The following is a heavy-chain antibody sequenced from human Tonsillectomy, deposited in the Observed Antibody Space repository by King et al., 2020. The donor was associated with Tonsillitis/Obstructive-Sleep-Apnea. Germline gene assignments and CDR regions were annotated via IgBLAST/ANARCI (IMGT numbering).Heavy chain of an antibody. CDR1: GHIFPTNW. J-gene: IGHJ4*02. CDR3: ASQSSGWLDY. V-gene: IGHV5-51*01. D-gene: IGHD6-19*01. CDR2: IYPRDSDT. Sequence: VQLVESGAEVKKPGESLKISCKGSGHIFPTNWIGWVRQMPGRGLEWMGFIYPRDSDTRYSPSFQGQVSISADKSTSTAYLQWSSLKASDTAIYYCASQSSGWLDYWGQGPLVTVSS.